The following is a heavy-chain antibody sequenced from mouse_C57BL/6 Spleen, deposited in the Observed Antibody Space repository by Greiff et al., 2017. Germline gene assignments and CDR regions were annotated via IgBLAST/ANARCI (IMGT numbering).Heavy chain of an antibody. J-gene: IGHJ3*01. D-gene: IGHD2-5*01. CDR2: IFPGSGST. CDR1: GYTFTSHW. CDR3: SYSNYEVFAY. Sequence: VQLQQSGPELVRPGASVKISCKAPGYTFTSHWMQWVRQRPGQGLEWIGEIFPGSGSTYSTEKVKGKATLTVDKSSSTAYLQLSSLTSEDCAVYFCSYSNYEVFAYWGQGTLVTVSA. V-gene: IGHV1-56*01.